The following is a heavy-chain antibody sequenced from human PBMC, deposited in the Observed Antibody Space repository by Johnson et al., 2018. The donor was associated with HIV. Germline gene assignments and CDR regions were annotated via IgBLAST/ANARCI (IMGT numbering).Heavy chain of an antibody. V-gene: IGHV3-30-3*01. J-gene: IGHJ3*02. D-gene: IGHD5-12*01. CDR1: GFTFSRYA. Sequence: QVQLVESGGGVVQPGRSLRLSCAASGFTFSRYAMHWVRQAPGKGLEWVAVISYDGSNNYYADSVKGRFTISRDNSKNTLYLQMNSLRAEDTAVYYCARDPSPSSYRAFDIWGQGTMVTVSS. CDR2: ISYDGSNN. CDR3: ARDPSPSSYRAFDI.